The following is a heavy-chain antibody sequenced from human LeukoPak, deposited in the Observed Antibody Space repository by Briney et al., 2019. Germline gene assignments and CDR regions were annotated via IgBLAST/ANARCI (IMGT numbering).Heavy chain of an antibody. D-gene: IGHD2/OR15-2a*01. V-gene: IGHV4-30-4*01. Sequence: PSQTLSLTCTVSGGSISSGDYYWGWIRQPPGKGLEWIGYIYYSGSTYYNPSLKSRVTISVDTSKNQFSLKLSSVTAADTAVYYCARPGVGSGLYGAFDIWGQGTMVTVSS. CDR2: IYYSGST. J-gene: IGHJ3*02. CDR3: ARPGVGSGLYGAFDI. CDR1: GGSISSGDYY.